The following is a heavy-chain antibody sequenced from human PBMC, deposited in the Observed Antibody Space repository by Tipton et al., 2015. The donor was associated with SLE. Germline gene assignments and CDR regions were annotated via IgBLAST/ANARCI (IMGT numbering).Heavy chain of an antibody. CDR1: GGSMSPHY. Sequence: TLSLTCTVSGGSMSPHYWNWIRQSPEKGLEWIGYIYYSGSTNYNPSLKGRVTISVDTSKNQFSLRLNSMTTADTAVYYCARVSGFSNSWYVLDIWGQGTMVTVSS. D-gene: IGHD6-13*01. V-gene: IGHV4-59*11. J-gene: IGHJ3*02. CDR3: ARVSGFSNSWYVLDI. CDR2: IYYSGST.